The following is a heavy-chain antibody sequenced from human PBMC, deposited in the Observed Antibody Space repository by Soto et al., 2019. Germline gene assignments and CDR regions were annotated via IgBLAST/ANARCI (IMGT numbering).Heavy chain of an antibody. CDR2: INTAGTGT. CDR1: GFTFSSYW. V-gene: IGHV3-74*01. CDR3: ARAPSTLVRGAFDI. Sequence: GGSLRLSCAASGFTFSSYWMHWVRQAPGKGLVWVSRINTAGTGTNYADSVKGRFTISRDNAKNTLYLQMNSLRAEDTAVYYCARAPSTLVRGAFDIWGQGTMVTVSS. J-gene: IGHJ3*02. D-gene: IGHD3-10*01.